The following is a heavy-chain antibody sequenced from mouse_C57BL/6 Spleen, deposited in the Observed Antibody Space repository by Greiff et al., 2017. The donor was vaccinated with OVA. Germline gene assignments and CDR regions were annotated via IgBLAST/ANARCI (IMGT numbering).Heavy chain of an antibody. D-gene: IGHD3-1*01. CDR3: ARHGFTGSMDY. V-gene: IGHV2-6-1*01. J-gene: IGHJ4*01. CDR1: GFSFTSYG. CDR2: IWSDGST. Sequence: VKLMESGPGLVAPSQSLSITCTVSGFSFTSYGVHWVRQPPGKGLEWLVVIWSDGSTTYNSALKFRLSISKDNSKSQVFLKKNSHQTDDTAMYYCARHGFTGSMDYWGQGTTLTVSS.